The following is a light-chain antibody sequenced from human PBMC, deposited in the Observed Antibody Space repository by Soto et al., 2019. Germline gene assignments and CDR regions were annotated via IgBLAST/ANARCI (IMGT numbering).Light chain of an antibody. Sequence: QSVLTQPPSASGTPGQRVTISCSGSRSNIGTNTVTWYQQLLGTAPKLLIYTNNLRPSGVPDRFSGSKSGTSASLAISGLKSEDEADYYCASWDDSLTGLWVFGGGTKLTVL. V-gene: IGLV1-44*01. J-gene: IGLJ3*02. CDR2: TNN. CDR3: ASWDDSLTGLWV. CDR1: RSNIGTNT.